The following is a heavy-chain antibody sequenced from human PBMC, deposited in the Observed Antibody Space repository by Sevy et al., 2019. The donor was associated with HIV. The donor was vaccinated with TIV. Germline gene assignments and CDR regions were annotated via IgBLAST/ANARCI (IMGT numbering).Heavy chain of an antibody. CDR3: AKAVPTILGVTRYYYGMDV. J-gene: IGHJ6*02. CDR1: GFNFNNYG. CDR2: ISYDGSDK. D-gene: IGHD3-3*01. V-gene: IGHV3-30*18. Sequence: GGSLRLSCAASGFNFNNYGMQWVRQAPGKGLEWVAVISYDGSDKYYADSVKGQFTISRDNSKNTLYLQVHSPRAEDTAVYYCAKAVPTILGVTRYYYGMDVWGQGTTVTVSS.